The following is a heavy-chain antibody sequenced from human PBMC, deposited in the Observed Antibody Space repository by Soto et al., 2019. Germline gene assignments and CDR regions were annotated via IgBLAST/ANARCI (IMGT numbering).Heavy chain of an antibody. D-gene: IGHD3-3*01. Sequence: QVQLVQSGAEVKKPGASVKVSCKASGYTFTSYAMHWVRQAPGQRLEWMGWINAGNGNTKYSQKFQGRVTITRDTSASTAYMELSSLRSEDTAVYYCARGDITIFGVVIRGYYGMDVWGQGTTVTVSS. V-gene: IGHV1-3*01. CDR3: ARGDITIFGVVIRGYYGMDV. CDR2: INAGNGNT. J-gene: IGHJ6*02. CDR1: GYTFTSYA.